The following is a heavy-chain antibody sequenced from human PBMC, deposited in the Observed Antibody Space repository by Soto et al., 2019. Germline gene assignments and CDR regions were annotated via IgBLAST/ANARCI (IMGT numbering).Heavy chain of an antibody. CDR2: IDPSDSYT. CDR3: ARQGGGSSGSDYYYGMDV. CDR1: GYSFTSYW. J-gene: IGHJ6*02. D-gene: IGHD6-19*01. V-gene: IGHV5-10-1*01. Sequence: PGESLKISCKGSGYSFTSYWISWVRQMPGKGLEWMGRIDPSDSYTNYSPSFQGHVTISADKSISTAYLQWSSLKASDTAMYYCARQGGGSSGSDYYYGMDVWGQGTTVT.